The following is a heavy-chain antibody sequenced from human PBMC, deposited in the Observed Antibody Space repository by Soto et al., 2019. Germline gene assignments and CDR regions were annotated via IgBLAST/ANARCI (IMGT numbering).Heavy chain of an antibody. CDR3: ARIKLVEWFFINVDVYDMDV. D-gene: IGHD3-3*01. Sequence: PGGSLRLSCAASGFTFSTYAMSWVRQAPGKGLEWVSGLSSDGRTIYYADSVKGRFTVSRDNARNSVPLQMDSLRDEDAAVYYCARIKLVEWFFINVDVYDMDVWGQGTPVTVSS. J-gene: IGHJ6*02. CDR1: GFTFSTYA. CDR2: LSSDGRTI. V-gene: IGHV3-48*02.